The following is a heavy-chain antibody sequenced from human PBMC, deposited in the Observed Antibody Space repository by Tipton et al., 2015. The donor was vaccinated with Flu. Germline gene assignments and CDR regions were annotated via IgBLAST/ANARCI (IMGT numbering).Heavy chain of an antibody. CDR1: GFTFSSYA. D-gene: IGHD1-26*01. CDR2: ISSNGGST. CDR3: VGSFHWELLGYFQH. J-gene: IGHJ1*01. Sequence: SLRLSCSASGFTFSSYAMHWVRQAPGKGLEYVSAISSNGGSTYYADSVKGRFTISRDNSKNTLYLQMSSLRAEDTAVYYCVGSFHWELLGYFQHWGQGTLVTVSS. V-gene: IGHV3-64D*06.